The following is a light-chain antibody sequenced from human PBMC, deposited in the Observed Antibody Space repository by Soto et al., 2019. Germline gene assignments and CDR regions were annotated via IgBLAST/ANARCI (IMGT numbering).Light chain of an antibody. Sequence: QSALTQPPSASGSPGQSVTISCTGTSSDIGAYNYVSWYRQYPDKAPKLLVYQVTKRPSGVPDRFSGSKSGNTAALTVSGLQAEDEAVYYCSSYAGSLVVFGGGTQLTDL. CDR1: SSDIGAYNY. CDR2: QVT. V-gene: IGLV2-8*01. CDR3: SSYAGSLVV. J-gene: IGLJ2*01.